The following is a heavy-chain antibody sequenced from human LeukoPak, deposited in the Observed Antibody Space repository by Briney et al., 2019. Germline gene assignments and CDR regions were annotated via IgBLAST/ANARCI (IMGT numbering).Heavy chain of an antibody. J-gene: IGHJ4*02. CDR3: AKGFHYYDSSGYYYAGVKSPIDY. V-gene: IGHV3-23*01. D-gene: IGHD3-22*01. CDR2: ISGSGGST. CDR1: GFTFSSYA. Sequence: PGGSLRLSCAASGFTFSSYAMSWVRQAPGKGLEWVSAISGSGGSTYYADSVKGRFTISRDNSKNTLYLQVNSLRAEDTAVYYCAKGFHYYDSSGYYYAGVKSPIDYWGQGTLVTVSS.